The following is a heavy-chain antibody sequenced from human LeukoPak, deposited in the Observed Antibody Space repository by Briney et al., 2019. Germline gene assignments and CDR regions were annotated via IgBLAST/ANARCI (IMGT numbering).Heavy chain of an antibody. CDR1: GYTFTSYA. Sequence: GASVKVSCKASGYTFTSYAMNWVRQAPGQGLEWMGWINTNTGNPTYAQGFTGRFVFSLDTSVSTAYLQISSLKAEDTAVYYCARDFSWELLRGVGFDPWGQGTLVTVSS. CDR3: ARDFSWELLRGVGFDP. V-gene: IGHV7-4-1*02. D-gene: IGHD1-26*01. CDR2: INTNTGNP. J-gene: IGHJ5*02.